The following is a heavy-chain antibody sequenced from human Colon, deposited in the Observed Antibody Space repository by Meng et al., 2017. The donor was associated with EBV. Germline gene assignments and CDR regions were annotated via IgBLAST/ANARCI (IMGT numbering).Heavy chain of an antibody. D-gene: IGHD2-8*02. CDR1: GTSISTSNW. J-gene: IGHJ5*02. CDR2: IYHNGQT. CDR3: ARDGGVTHIP. V-gene: IGHV4-4*02. Sequence: QVLLQASGAGLVKPSGTLSLTCAVSGTSISTSNWWSWIRQSPGEGLEWIGAIYHNGQTNYNPSLKSRVSMSVDESKNEFSLNLKSVTAADTAVYYCARDGGVTHIPWGQGVLVTVFS.